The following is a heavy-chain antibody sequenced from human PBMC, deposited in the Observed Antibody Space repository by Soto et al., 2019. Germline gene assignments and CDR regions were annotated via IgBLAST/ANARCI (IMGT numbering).Heavy chain of an antibody. J-gene: IGHJ4*02. Sequence: SETLSLTCTVSGGSISSYYWTWIRQPPGKGLEWLAEINHSGITNYNPSVESRVSMSVDTSKNQFSLRLYSVTAADTAVYYCVRGPYNYNSRYFDYWGQGTLVTVSS. V-gene: IGHV4-34*01. CDR1: GGSISSYY. CDR2: INHSGIT. D-gene: IGHD1-1*01. CDR3: VRGPYNYNSRYFDY.